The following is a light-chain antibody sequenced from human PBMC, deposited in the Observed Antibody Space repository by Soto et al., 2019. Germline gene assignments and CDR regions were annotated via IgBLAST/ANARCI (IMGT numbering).Light chain of an antibody. CDR2: DAS. Sequence: EIVLTQSPATLSLSPGERATLSCRASQSVSSYLAWYQQKPGQAPRLLIYDASNRATGIPARFSGSGSGTDFTLTISGLEPEDFAVYYCQQRSNWPPVLTFGGGTKVEIK. CDR3: QQRSNWPPVLT. V-gene: IGKV3-11*01. CDR1: QSVSSY. J-gene: IGKJ4*01.